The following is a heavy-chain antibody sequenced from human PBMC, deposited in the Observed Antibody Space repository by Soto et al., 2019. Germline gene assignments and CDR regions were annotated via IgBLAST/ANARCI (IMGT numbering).Heavy chain of an antibody. CDR2: IIPMSGRP. CDR1: GGNFNSFS. V-gene: IGHV1-69*06. Sequence: QVQLVQSGAEVKTPGSSVKVSCKASGGNFNSFSIDWVRQAPGQGLEWMGGIIPMSGRPNYAQRFQGRVTFSADKSTNTVYMEVNSLTYEDTXXXXXXXRGRQSANWFDPWGQGTLVTVSS. CDR3: XXRGRQSANWFDP. J-gene: IGHJ5*02.